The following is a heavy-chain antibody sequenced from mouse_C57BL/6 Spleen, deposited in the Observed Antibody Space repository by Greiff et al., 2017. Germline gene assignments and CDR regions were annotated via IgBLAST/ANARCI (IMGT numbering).Heavy chain of an antibody. CDR1: GYTFTDYN. CDR2: TNPNNGGT. CDR3: GAYSNYYYFDY. J-gene: IGHJ2*01. V-gene: IGHV1-22*01. D-gene: IGHD2-5*01. Sequence: VQLQQSGPELVKPGASVKMSCKASGYTFTDYNMHWVKQSHGKSLEWIGYTNPNNGGTSYNQKFKGKATLTVNKSSSTAYMELRSLTSEDSAVYYCGAYSNYYYFDYWGQGTTLTVSS.